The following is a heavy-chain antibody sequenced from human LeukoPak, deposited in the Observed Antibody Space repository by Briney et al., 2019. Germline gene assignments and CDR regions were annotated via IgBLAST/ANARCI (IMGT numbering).Heavy chain of an antibody. J-gene: IGHJ2*01. Sequence: HPGGSLRLSCAASGFTFSSYWMSWVRQAPGKGLEWVANIKQDGSEKYYVDSVKGRFTISRDNAKNSLYLQMNSLRAEDTAVYYCARHHPMIVVVYAPPYWYFDLWGRGTLVTVSS. CDR3: ARHHPMIVVVYAPPYWYFDL. D-gene: IGHD3-22*01. CDR1: GFTFSSYW. CDR2: IKQDGSEK. V-gene: IGHV3-7*01.